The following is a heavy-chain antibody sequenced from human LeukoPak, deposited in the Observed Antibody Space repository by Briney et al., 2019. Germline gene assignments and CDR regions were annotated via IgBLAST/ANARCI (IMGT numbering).Heavy chain of an antibody. CDR3: ARDQESGASGDHGY. Sequence: ASVKVSCKASGNTFTGYYIHWVRQAPGQGLDWMGWINANSGGTNYAQKFQGRVTMTRDTSISTAYMELSRPTSDDTAVYYCARDQESGASGDHGYWGQGTLVTVSS. CDR2: INANSGGT. CDR1: GNTFTGYY. J-gene: IGHJ4*02. V-gene: IGHV1-2*02. D-gene: IGHD7-27*01.